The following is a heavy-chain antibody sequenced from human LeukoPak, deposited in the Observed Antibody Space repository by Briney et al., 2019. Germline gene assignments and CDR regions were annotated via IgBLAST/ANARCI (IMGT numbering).Heavy chain of an antibody. CDR3: ARAQYYYGSGSSDDLYFDY. J-gene: IGHJ4*02. CDR1: GGTFSSYA. Sequence: SVKVSCKASGGTFSSYAISWVRQAPGQGLEWMGRIIPIFGTANYAQKFQGRVTITTDESTSTAYMELSSLRSEDTAVYYCARAQYYYGSGSSDDLYFDYWAREPWSPSPQ. CDR2: IIPIFGTA. D-gene: IGHD3-10*01. V-gene: IGHV1-69*05.